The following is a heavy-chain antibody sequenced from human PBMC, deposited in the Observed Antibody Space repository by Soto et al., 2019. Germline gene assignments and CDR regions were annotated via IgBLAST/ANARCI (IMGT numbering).Heavy chain of an antibody. D-gene: IGHD3-10*01. CDR1: GGSISSGGYY. CDR3: ARERKTRITMVRGAHNYYYYYMDV. Sequence: QVQLQESGPGLVKPSQTLSLTCTVSGGSISSGGYYWSWIRQHPGKGLEWIGYIYYSGSTYYNPSLKSRVTISVDTSKNQFSLKLSSVTAADTAVYYCARERKTRITMVRGAHNYYYYYMDVWGKGTTVTVSS. V-gene: IGHV4-31*03. CDR2: IYYSGST. J-gene: IGHJ6*03.